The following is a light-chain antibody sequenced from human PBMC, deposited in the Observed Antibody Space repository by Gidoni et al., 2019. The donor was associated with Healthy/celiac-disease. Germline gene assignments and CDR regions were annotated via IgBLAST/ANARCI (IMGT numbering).Light chain of an antibody. CDR3: QQSYSTPQT. Sequence: DIQMTQSPSSLSASVGDRVTITCRASQSISSYLNWYQQKPGKAPKPLIYAASSLQSGVPSRFSGSGSGTEFTLTISSLQPEDFATYYCQQSYSTPQTFXXXTKVEIK. V-gene: IGKV1-39*01. CDR1: QSISSY. CDR2: AAS. J-gene: IGKJ1*01.